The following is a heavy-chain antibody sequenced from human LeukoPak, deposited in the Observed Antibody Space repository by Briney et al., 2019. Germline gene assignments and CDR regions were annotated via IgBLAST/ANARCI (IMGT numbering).Heavy chain of an antibody. CDR3: ARGGGDYYGSGSSSAFDY. CDR2: INPNSGGT. D-gene: IGHD3-10*01. V-gene: IGHV1-2*02. J-gene: IGHJ4*02. CDR1: GYTFTGYY. Sequence: ASLKVSCKASGYTFTGYYMHWVRQAPGQGLEWMGWINPNSGGTNYAQKFQGRVTMTRGTSISTAYMELSRLRSDDTAVYYCARGGGDYYGSGSSSAFDYWGQGTLVTVSS.